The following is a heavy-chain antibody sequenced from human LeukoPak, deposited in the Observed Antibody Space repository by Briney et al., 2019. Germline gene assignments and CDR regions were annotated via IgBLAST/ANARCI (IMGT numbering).Heavy chain of an antibody. CDR1: GFSFSSYA. J-gene: IGHJ5*02. D-gene: IGHD6-6*01. Sequence: GGSLRLSCAASGFSFSSYAMSWVRQAPGKGLEWVSGIRGSGANTYYADSVKGRFTISRDNSKNTLYLQMNSLRAEDTAVYYCARAYSSSSNWFDPWGQGTLVTVSS. V-gene: IGHV3-23*01. CDR2: IRGSGANT. CDR3: ARAYSSSSNWFDP.